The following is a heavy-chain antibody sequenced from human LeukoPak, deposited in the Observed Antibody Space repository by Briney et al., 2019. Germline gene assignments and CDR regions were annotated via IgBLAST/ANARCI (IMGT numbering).Heavy chain of an antibody. J-gene: IGHJ5*02. CDR3: ARDRDGVPFDP. V-gene: IGHV4-39*02. CDR1: GGSISSSSYY. D-gene: IGHD2-8*01. Sequence: TSETLSLTCTVSGGSISSSSYYWGWIRQPPGKGLEWIGSIYYSGSTYYNPSLKSRVTISVDTSKNQFSLKLSSVTAADTAVYYCARDRDGVPFDPWGQGTLVTVSS. CDR2: IYYSGST.